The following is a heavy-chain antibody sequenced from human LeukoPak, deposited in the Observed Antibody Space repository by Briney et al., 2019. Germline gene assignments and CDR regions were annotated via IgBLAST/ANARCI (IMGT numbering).Heavy chain of an antibody. V-gene: IGHV4-59*01. Sequence: SETLSLTCTVSGGSISSYYWSWIRQPPGKGLEWIGYIYYSGSTNYNPSLKSRVTISVDTSKNQFSLKLGSVTAADTAVYYCARGVYYDSSGYFYDYYGMDVWGQGTTVTVSS. CDR2: IYYSGST. J-gene: IGHJ6*02. D-gene: IGHD3-22*01. CDR1: GGSISSYY. CDR3: ARGVYYDSSGYFYDYYGMDV.